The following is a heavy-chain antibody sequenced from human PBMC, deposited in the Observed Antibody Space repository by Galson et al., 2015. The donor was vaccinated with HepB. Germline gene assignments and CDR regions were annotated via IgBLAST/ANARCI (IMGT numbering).Heavy chain of an antibody. V-gene: IGHV6-1*01. CDR3: ARGIVVVPATPYYYYYYMDV. CDR2: TYYRSKWYN. D-gene: IGHD2-2*01. CDR1: GDSVSSNSAA. Sequence: CAISGDSVSSNSAAWNWIRQSPSRGLEWLGRTYYRSKWYNDYAVSVKSRITINPDTSKNQFSLQLNSVTPEDTAVYYCARGIVVVPATPYYYYYYMDVWGKGTTVTVSS. J-gene: IGHJ6*03.